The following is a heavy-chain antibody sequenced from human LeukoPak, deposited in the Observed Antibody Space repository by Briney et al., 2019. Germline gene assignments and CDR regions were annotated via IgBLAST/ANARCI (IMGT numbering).Heavy chain of an antibody. CDR3: ARDRRGSGSYYEDYFDY. V-gene: IGHV3-21*01. CDR2: ISSSSSYI. J-gene: IGHJ4*02. Sequence: PGGSLRLSCAASGFTFSSYSMNWVRQAPGKGLEWVSSISSSSSYIYYADSVKGRFTISRDNAKNSLYLQMNSLRAEDTAVYYCARDRRGSGSYYEDYFDYWGQGTLVTVSS. D-gene: IGHD3-10*01. CDR1: GFTFSSYS.